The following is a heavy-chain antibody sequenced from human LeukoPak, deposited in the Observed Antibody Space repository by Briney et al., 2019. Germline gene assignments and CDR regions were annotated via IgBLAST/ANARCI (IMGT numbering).Heavy chain of an antibody. D-gene: IGHD3-3*01. V-gene: IGHV4-59*01. J-gene: IGHJ4*02. CDR3: ARADYDFWSGYSAFDY. Sequence: SETLSLTRTVSGGSISSYYWSWIRQPPGKGLEWNGYIYYSGSTNYNPSLKSRVTISVDTSKNQFSLKLSSVTAADTAVYYCARADYDFWSGYSAFDYWGQGTLVTVSS. CDR1: GGSISSYY. CDR2: IYYSGST.